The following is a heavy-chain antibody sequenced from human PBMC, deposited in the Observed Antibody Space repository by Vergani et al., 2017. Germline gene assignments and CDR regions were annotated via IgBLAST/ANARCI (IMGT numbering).Heavy chain of an antibody. D-gene: IGHD3-22*01. V-gene: IGHV3-48*01. CDR1: GFTFSSYS. CDR2: ISSSSSTI. Sequence: EVQLVESGGGLVQPGGSLRLSCAASGFTFSSYSMNWVRQAPGKGLEWVSYISSSSSTIYYADSVKGRFTISRDNAKNSLYLQMNSLRAEDTAVYYCARVVDYYDSSGYYFSGIDAFDIWGQGTMVTVSS. J-gene: IGHJ3*02. CDR3: ARVVDYYDSSGYYFSGIDAFDI.